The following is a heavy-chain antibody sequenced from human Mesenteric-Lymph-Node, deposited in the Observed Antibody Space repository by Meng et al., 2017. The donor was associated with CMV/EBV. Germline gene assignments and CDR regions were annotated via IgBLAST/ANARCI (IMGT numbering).Heavy chain of an antibody. CDR1: GGSVSSGSYY. J-gene: IGHJ3*02. V-gene: IGHV4-61*01. D-gene: IGHD6-19*01. CDR2: IYYSGST. CDR3: ARREVGSGWLPNDAFDI. Sequence: GSLRLSCTVSGGSVSSGSYYWSWIRQLPGKGLEWIGYIYYSGSTNYNPSLKSRVTISVDTSKNQFSLKLSSVTAADTAVYYCARREVGSGWLPNDAFDIWGQGTMVTVSS.